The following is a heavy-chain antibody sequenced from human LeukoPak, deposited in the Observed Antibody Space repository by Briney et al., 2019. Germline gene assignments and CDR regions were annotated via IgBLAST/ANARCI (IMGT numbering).Heavy chain of an antibody. D-gene: IGHD3-10*01. CDR2: IDSDGTT. Sequence: PGGSLRLSCAASGFTFSTYSMHWVRQAAGKGLVWVSRIDSDGTTNYADSVKGRFTISRDNPRDTLYLQMSSLRAEDTAVYCCGRDPFRVIDVWGEGTTVSVSS. CDR3: GRDPFRVIDV. J-gene: IGHJ6*04. CDR1: GFTFSTYS. V-gene: IGHV3-74*01.